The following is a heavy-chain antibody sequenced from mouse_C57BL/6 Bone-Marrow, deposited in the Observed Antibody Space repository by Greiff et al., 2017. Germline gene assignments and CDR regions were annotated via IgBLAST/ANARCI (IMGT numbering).Heavy chain of an antibody. CDR1: GFTFSSYG. CDR2: ISSGGSYT. CDR3: ARQSPDYYGSSYWDFDV. V-gene: IGHV5-6*01. D-gene: IGHD1-1*01. Sequence: EVMLVESGGDLVKPGGSLKLSCAASGFTFSSYGMSWVRQTPDKRLEWVATISSGGSYTYYPDSVKGRVTISRDNAKNTLYLQMSSLKSEDTAMYYGARQSPDYYGSSYWDFDVWGTGTTVTVSS. J-gene: IGHJ1*03.